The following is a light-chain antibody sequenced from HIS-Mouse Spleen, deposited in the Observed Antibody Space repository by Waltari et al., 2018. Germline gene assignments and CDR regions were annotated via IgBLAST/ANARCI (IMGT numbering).Light chain of an antibody. CDR3: YSAADNSGV. V-gene: IGLV3-27*01. CDR2: KDS. CDR1: VLANKY. Sequence: SYELTQPSSVSVSPGQTARITCSGDVLANKYARWFPQKPGQAPVLVIYKDSERPSGIPERFSGSSSGTTVTLTISGAQVEDEADYYCYSAADNSGVFGGGTKLTVL. J-gene: IGLJ2*01.